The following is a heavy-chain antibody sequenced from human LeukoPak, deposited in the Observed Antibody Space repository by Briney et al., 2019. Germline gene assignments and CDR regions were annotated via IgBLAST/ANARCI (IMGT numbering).Heavy chain of an antibody. D-gene: IGHD2-15*01. J-gene: IGHJ4*02. CDR1: GGSISSSSYY. Sequence: PSETLSLTCTVSGGSISSSSYYWGWIRQPPGKGLEWVGSIYYSGSTYYNPSLKSRVTISVDTSKNQSSLTLSSVTAADTAVYYCARHMVVVAATYFDYWGQGTLVTVSA. CDR3: ARHMVVVAATYFDY. CDR2: IYYSGST. V-gene: IGHV4-39*01.